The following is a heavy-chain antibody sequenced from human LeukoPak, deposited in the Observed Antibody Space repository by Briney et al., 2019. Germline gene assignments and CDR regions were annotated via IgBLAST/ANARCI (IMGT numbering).Heavy chain of an antibody. Sequence: SETLSLTCAVYGGSFSGYYWSWIRQPPGKGLEWIGEINHSGSTNYNPSLKSRVTISVDTSKNQFSLKLSSVTAADTAVYYCARGPPYYYDSSGLADYWGQGTLVTVSS. V-gene: IGHV4-34*01. CDR2: INHSGST. CDR3: ARGPPYYYDSSGLADY. D-gene: IGHD3-22*01. J-gene: IGHJ4*02. CDR1: GGSFSGYY.